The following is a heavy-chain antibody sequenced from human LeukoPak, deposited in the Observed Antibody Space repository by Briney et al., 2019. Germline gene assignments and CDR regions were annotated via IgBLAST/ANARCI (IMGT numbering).Heavy chain of an antibody. Sequence: SETLSLTCTVSGGSISSYYWSWIRQPAGKGLEWIGRIYTSGSTNYNPSLKSRVTMSVDTSKNQFSLKLSSVTAADTAVYYCARDVDYGDYGWFDPWGQGTLVTVSS. V-gene: IGHV4-4*07. CDR3: ARDVDYGDYGWFDP. CDR2: IYTSGST. CDR1: GGSISSYY. J-gene: IGHJ5*02. D-gene: IGHD4-17*01.